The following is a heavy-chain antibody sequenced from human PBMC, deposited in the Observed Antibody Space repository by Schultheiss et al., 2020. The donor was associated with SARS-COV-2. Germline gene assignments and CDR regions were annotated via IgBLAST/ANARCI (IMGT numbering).Heavy chain of an antibody. V-gene: IGHV3-66*01. D-gene: IGHD3-10*01. CDR3: ARDRGGRTPLWYFDL. CDR2: IYRDGTI. J-gene: IGHJ2*01. CDR1: GFTVSGNY. Sequence: GGSLRLSCAASGFTVSGNYMSWVRQAPGKGLEWVSIIYRDGTIYYAGSVRGRFTISRDNSKNTLYLQMNSLRDEDTAVYYCARDRGGRTPLWYFDLWGRGTLVTVSS.